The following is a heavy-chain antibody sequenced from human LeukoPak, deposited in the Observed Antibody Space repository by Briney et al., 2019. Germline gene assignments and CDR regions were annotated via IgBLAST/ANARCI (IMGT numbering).Heavy chain of an antibody. Sequence: ASVKVSCKASGYTFTGYYMHWVRQAPGQGLEWMGWINPNSGGTNYAQKFQGWVTMTRDTSISTAYMELSRLRSDDTAVYYCARAGSNDYVWGSSYDNWFDPWGQGTLVTVSS. D-gene: IGHD3-16*01. CDR3: ARAGSNDYVWGSSYDNWFDP. CDR2: INPNSGGT. CDR1: GYTFTGYY. V-gene: IGHV1-2*04. J-gene: IGHJ5*02.